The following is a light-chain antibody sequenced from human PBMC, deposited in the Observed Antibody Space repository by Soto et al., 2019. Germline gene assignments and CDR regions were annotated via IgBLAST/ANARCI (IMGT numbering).Light chain of an antibody. CDR2: EVS. CDR3: SSYTTSGTPV. CDR1: SSDVGGYNY. V-gene: IGLV2-14*01. J-gene: IGLJ3*02. Sequence: QSALTQPASVSGSPGQSITISCTGTSSDVGGYNYLSWYQQHPGKAPKVMIYEVSNRPSGVSNRFSGSKSGNTASLTISGLQAEDEADYFCSSYTTSGTPVFGGGPELT.